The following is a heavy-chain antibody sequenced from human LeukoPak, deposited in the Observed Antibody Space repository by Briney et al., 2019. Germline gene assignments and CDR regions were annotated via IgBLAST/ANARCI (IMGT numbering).Heavy chain of an antibody. V-gene: IGHV4-59*02. CDR3: ARTETYYYYMDV. J-gene: IGHJ6*03. CDR2: MYFSGST. Sequence: SETLSLTCTVSGGSVKSYYWNWIRQPPGRGLEWIGFMYFSGSTNYSPSLKSRVTMAIDTSKNQFSLKLTSVTAADTAVYYCARTETYYYYMDVWGTGTTVTVSS. CDR1: GGSVKSYY.